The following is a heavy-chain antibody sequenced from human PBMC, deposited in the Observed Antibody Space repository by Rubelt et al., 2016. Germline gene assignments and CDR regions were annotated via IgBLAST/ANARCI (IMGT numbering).Heavy chain of an antibody. CDR2: ISYDGSNK. V-gene: IGHV3-30*04. Sequence: AASGFTFSSYAMHWVRQAPGKGLEWVAVISYDGSNKYYADSVKGRFTISRDNSKNTLYLQMNSLRAEDTAVYYCARDGPPENWFDPWGQGTLVTVSS. J-gene: IGHJ5*02. CDR3: ARDGPPENWFDP. CDR1: GFTFSSYA.